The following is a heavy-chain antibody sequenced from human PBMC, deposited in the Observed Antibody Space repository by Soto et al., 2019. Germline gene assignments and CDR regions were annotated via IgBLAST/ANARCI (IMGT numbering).Heavy chain of an antibody. CDR2: IVVGSGNT. CDR1: GFTFTSSA. D-gene: IGHD6-19*01. V-gene: IGHV1-58*02. J-gene: IGHJ4*02. CDR3: ARSTDSSGWRFDY. Sequence: SVKVSCKASGFTFTSSAMQWVRQARGQRLEWIGWIVVGSGNTNYAQKFQERVTITRDMSTSTAYMELSSLRSEDTAVYYCARSTDSSGWRFDYWGQGTQVTVSS.